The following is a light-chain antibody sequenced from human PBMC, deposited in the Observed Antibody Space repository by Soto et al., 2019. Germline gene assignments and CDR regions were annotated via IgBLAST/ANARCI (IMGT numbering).Light chain of an antibody. CDR1: SGHSSYT. CDR3: QTWGTGFRV. CDR2: LNSDGSH. V-gene: IGLV4-69*01. J-gene: IGLJ3*02. Sequence: QLVLTQSPSASASLGASVKLTCTLSSGHSSYTIAWHQQQPEKGPRYLMKLNSDGSHRKGDVIPDRFSGSSSGAERYLTISSLQSEDEADYYCQTWGTGFRVFGGGTKLTVL.